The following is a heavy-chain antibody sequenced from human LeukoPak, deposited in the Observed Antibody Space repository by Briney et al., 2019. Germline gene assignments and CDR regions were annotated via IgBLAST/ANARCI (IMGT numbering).Heavy chain of an antibody. Sequence: SETLSLTCTVSGGSISSYYWGWIRQPPGKGLEWIGYIYYSGSTNYNPSLKSRVTISVDTSKNQFSLKLSSVTAADTAVYYCARPSQSSSWYYFDYWGQGTLVTVSS. CDR2: IYYSGST. D-gene: IGHD6-13*01. J-gene: IGHJ4*02. V-gene: IGHV4-59*01. CDR3: ARPSQSSSWYYFDY. CDR1: GGSISSYY.